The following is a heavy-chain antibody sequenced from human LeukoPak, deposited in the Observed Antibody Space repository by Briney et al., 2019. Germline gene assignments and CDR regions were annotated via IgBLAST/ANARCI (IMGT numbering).Heavy chain of an antibody. Sequence: PGGSLRLSCAASGFTVSSNYMSWVRQAPGKGLEWVSVIYSGGGTYYADSVKGRFIISRDNSKNTLYLQMNSLRVEDTAVYYCARATIAARRGDWFDPWGQGTLVTVSS. CDR3: ARATIAARRGDWFDP. CDR1: GFTVSSNY. V-gene: IGHV3-53*01. D-gene: IGHD6-6*01. J-gene: IGHJ5*02. CDR2: IYSGGGT.